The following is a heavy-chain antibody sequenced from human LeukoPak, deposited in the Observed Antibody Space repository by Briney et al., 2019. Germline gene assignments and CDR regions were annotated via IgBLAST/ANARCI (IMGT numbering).Heavy chain of an antibody. Sequence: SGTLSLTCTVSGGSISSYYWSWIRQPPGKGLEWIGYIYTSGSTNYNPSLKSRVTISLDTSKNQFSLKLSSVTAADTAVYYCARHLGRFDPWGQGTLVTVSS. J-gene: IGHJ5*02. CDR2: IYTSGST. V-gene: IGHV4-4*09. CDR3: ARHLGRFDP. CDR1: GGSISSYY.